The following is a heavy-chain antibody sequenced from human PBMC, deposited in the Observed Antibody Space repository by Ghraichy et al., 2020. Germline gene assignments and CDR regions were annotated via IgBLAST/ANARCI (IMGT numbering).Heavy chain of an antibody. CDR1: GGSFSDYY. V-gene: IGHV4-34*12. CDR2: ILHTGST. Sequence: SETLSLTCAVYGGSFSDYYWTWIRLSQERGLEWIGEILHTGSTNYNPSLKSRVTMSVDTSMNQFSLKLTSVSAADTAVYYCARGGGLTFMDSWGQGTLVTVSS. D-gene: IGHD3/OR15-3a*01. J-gene: IGHJ4*02. CDR3: ARGGGLTFMDS.